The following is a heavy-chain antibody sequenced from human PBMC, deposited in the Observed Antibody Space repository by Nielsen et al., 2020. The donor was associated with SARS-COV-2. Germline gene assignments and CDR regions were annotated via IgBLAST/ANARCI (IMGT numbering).Heavy chain of an antibody. D-gene: IGHD3-16*01. Sequence: GGSLRLSCAASGFTFSSYWMSWVRQAPGKGLEWVANIKQDGSEKYYVDSVKGRFTISRDNAKNSLYLQMNSLRAEDTAVYYCARSYYDYVWGSYSFDYWGQGTLVTVSS. CDR3: ARSYYDYVWGSYSFDY. V-gene: IGHV3-7*03. CDR1: GFTFSSYW. J-gene: IGHJ4*02. CDR2: IKQDGSEK.